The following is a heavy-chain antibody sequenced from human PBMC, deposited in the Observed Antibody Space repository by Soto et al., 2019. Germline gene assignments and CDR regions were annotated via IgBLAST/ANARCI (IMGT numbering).Heavy chain of an antibody. Sequence: PGGSLRLSCAASGFPFSIYAMSLVRQSPGKGLEWVSAISGSGGSTYYADSVKGRFTISRDNSKNTLYLQMNSLRAEDTAVYYCATCIRGNVFGVVNQYYFDYWGKGILFTVSS. CDR3: ATCIRGNVFGVVNQYYFDY. V-gene: IGHV3-23*01. CDR2: ISGSGGST. CDR1: GFPFSIYA. D-gene: IGHD3-3*01. J-gene: IGHJ4*02.